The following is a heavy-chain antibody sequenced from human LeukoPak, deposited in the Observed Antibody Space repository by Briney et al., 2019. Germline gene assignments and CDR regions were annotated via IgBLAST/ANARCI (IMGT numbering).Heavy chain of an antibody. CDR3: ARARSYSSGWYDVGDYYYYMDV. CDR2: INPNSGGT. CDR1: GYTFTGYY. J-gene: IGHJ6*03. D-gene: IGHD6-19*01. V-gene: IGHV1-2*02. Sequence: GASVKVSCKASGYTFTGYYMHWVRQAPGQGLEWMGWINPNSGGTNYAQKFQGRVTMTRDTSISTAYMELSRLRSDDTAVYYCARARSYSSGWYDVGDYYYYMDVWGKGTTVTVSS.